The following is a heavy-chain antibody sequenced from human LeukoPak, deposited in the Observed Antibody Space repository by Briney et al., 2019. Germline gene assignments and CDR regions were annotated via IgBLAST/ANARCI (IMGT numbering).Heavy chain of an antibody. CDR1: GFTFSSYS. V-gene: IGHV3-21*01. J-gene: IGHJ4*02. CDR3: ARGYYGSGIFDY. D-gene: IGHD3-10*01. Sequence: PGGSLRLSCAASGFTFSSYSMNWVRQAPGKGLEWVSSISSSSSYIYYADSVKGRFTISRDNAKSSLYLQMNSLRAEDTAVYYCARGYYGSGIFDYWGQGTLVTVSS. CDR2: ISSSSSYI.